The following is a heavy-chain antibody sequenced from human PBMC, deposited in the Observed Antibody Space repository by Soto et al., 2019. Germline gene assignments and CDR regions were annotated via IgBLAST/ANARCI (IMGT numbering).Heavy chain of an antibody. J-gene: IGHJ5*01. Sequence: EVQLLESGGGLVQPGGSLRLSCAASGFMFRRYAMNWVRQAPGKGLERVSGISGSGDSTYYADAVKRRFTISRDNSKNTMFLQKNSLRADDGAVYYCAKAGVGGFRGWDTFNWFDSWGQGILVTVSS. CDR3: AKAGVGGFRGWDTFNWFDS. CDR1: GFMFRRYA. V-gene: IGHV3-23*01. D-gene: IGHD5-18*01. CDR2: ISGSGDST.